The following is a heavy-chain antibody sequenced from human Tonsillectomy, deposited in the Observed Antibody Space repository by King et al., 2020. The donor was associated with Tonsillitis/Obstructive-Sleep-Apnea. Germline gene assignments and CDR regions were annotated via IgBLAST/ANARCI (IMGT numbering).Heavy chain of an antibody. CDR3: ARVGDIVVVPAAMNWFDP. CDR2: NSAYNGNT. V-gene: IGHV1-18*01. D-gene: IGHD2-2*01. J-gene: IGHJ5*02. CDR1: GYTFISNG. Sequence: QLVQSGAEVKKPGASVKVSCKASGYTFISNGISWVRQAPGEGLEWMGWNSAYNGNTNNAQKLQGRVTMTTDTSTSTAYMELRSLRSDDTAVYYCARVGDIVVVPAAMNWFDPWGQGTLVTVSS.